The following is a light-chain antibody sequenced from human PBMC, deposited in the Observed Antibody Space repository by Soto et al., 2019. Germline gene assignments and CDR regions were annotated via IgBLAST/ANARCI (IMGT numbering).Light chain of an antibody. CDR1: SSDVGGYNY. Sequence: QSALTQPASVSGSPGQSITISCIGTSSDVGGYNYVSWYQQHPGKAPKLMIYEVSNRPSGVSNRLSGSKSGNTASLTISGLQAEDEADYYCNSYTKSSTLNWVFGGGTKLTVL. V-gene: IGLV2-14*01. CDR3: NSYTKSSTLNWV. CDR2: EVS. J-gene: IGLJ3*02.